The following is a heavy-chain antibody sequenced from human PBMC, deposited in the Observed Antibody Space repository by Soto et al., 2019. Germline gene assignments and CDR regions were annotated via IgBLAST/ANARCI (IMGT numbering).Heavy chain of an antibody. D-gene: IGHD6-13*01. V-gene: IGHV1-3*01. J-gene: IGHJ3*02. CDR1: GYTFTSYA. CDR2: INAGNGNT. Sequence: QVQLVQSGAEVKKPGASVKVSCKASGYTFTSYAMHWVRQAPGQRLEWMGWINAGNGNTKYSQKFQGRVTITRDTSASTAYMELSSLRSEDTAVYYCARTQGCSSSWYENDAFDIWGQGTMVTVSS. CDR3: ARTQGCSSSWYENDAFDI.